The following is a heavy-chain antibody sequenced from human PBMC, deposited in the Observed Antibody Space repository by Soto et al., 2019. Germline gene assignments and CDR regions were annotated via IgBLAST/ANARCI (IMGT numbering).Heavy chain of an antibody. CDR2: ITGSGGGT. CDR1: GFTFSNYA. D-gene: IGHD6-13*01. J-gene: IGHJ4*02. Sequence: EVQLLESGGGLVQPGGSLRLSCAASGFTFSNYAMTWVRQAPGKGREWVSVITGSGGGTYFVDSVKGRFTISRDNSKKTVYLQMNSLRAEDTAVYYCAKRPLTAAGFDYWGQGTLVTVSS. CDR3: AKRPLTAAGFDY. V-gene: IGHV3-23*01.